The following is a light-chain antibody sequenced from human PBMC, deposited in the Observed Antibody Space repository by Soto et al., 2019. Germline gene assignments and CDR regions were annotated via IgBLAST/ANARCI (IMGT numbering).Light chain of an antibody. CDR2: GNS. Sequence: QSVLTQPPSVSGAPGQRVTISRTGSSSNIGAGYDVHWYQHLPGTAPKLLIYGNSNRPSGVPDRFSGSKSGTSASLAITGLQAEDEADYYCQSYDSSLSVVFGGGTKLTVL. V-gene: IGLV1-40*01. CDR3: QSYDSSLSVV. CDR1: SSNIGAGYD. J-gene: IGLJ2*01.